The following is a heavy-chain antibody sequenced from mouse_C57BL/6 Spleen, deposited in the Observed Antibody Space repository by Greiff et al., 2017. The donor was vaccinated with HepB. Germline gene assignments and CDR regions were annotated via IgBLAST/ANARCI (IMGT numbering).Heavy chain of an antibody. CDR1: GYAFSSYW. D-gene: IGHD2-2*01. V-gene: IGHV1-80*01. CDR3: ARGTMVTTGNWFAY. CDR2: IYPGDGDT. J-gene: IGHJ3*01. Sequence: VQLQQSGAELVKPGASVKISCKASGYAFSSYWMNWVKQRPGKGLEWIGQIYPGDGDTNYNGKFKGKATLTADKSSSTAYMQLSSLTSEDSAVYFCARGTMVTTGNWFAYWGQGTLVTVSA.